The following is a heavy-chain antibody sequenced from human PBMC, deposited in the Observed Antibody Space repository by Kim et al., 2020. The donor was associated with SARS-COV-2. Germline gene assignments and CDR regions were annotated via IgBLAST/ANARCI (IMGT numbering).Heavy chain of an antibody. J-gene: IGHJ3*02. V-gene: IGHV1-69*01. Sequence: ANYAQKFQGRVTITADESTSTAYMELSSLRSEDTAVYYCARNYEYDAFDIWGQGTMVTVSS. D-gene: IGHD3-3*01. CDR2: A. CDR3: ARNYEYDAFDI.